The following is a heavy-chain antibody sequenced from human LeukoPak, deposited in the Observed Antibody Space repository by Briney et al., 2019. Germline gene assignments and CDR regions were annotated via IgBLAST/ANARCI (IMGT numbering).Heavy chain of an antibody. V-gene: IGHV3-30*18. CDR2: ISYDGSNK. Sequence: GGSLRLSCAASGFTFSSYGMHWVREAPGKGLEWVAVISYDGSNKYYADSVKGRFTISRDNSKNTLYLQMNSLRAEDTAVYYCAKDDGQWLASYYFDYWGQGTLVTVSS. D-gene: IGHD6-19*01. CDR1: GFTFSSYG. J-gene: IGHJ4*02. CDR3: AKDDGQWLASYYFDY.